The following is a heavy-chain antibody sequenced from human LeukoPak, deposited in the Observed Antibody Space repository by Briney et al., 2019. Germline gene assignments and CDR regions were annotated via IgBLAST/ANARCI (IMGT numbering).Heavy chain of an antibody. CDR2: ISAYNGNT. Sequence: ASVKVSCKASGYTFTSYGISWVRQAPGQGLEWMGWISAYNGNTNYAQKLQGRVTMTTDTSTSTAYMELSRPRSDDTAVYYCAREYCSSTSCSKGGWFDPWGQGTLVTVSS. CDR3: AREYCSSTSCSKGGWFDP. CDR1: GYTFTSYG. J-gene: IGHJ5*02. D-gene: IGHD2-2*01. V-gene: IGHV1-18*01.